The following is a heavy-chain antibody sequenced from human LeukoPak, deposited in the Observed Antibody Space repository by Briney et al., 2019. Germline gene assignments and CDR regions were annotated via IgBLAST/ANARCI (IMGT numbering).Heavy chain of an antibody. CDR3: ARDGVGMEPTN. CDR2: IIPILGIA. CDR1: GGTFSSYA. J-gene: IGHJ4*02. Sequence: ASVKVSCKASGGTFSSYAISWVRQAPGQGLEWMGRIIPILGIANYAQKFQGRVTITADKSTSTAYMELSSLRSEDTAVYYCARDGVGMEPTNWGQGTLVTVSS. V-gene: IGHV1-69*04. D-gene: IGHD3-3*01.